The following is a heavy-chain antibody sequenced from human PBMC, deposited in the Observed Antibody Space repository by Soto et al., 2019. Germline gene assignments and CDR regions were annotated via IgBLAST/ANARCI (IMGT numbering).Heavy chain of an antibody. V-gene: IGHV1-3*05. CDR2: INAGNGNT. D-gene: IGHD3-22*01. Sequence: QVQLVQSGTEEMKPGASVKVSCKASGYTLTRYSIHWVRQAPGQRLEWMGWINAGNGNTKLSKKFQGRVTITSDTSASTAYMQLRGTRSAETAVYYCAILGTYYFDNSDNYFDFWGQGTLATVS. CDR1: GYTLTRYS. CDR3: AILGTYYFDNSDNYFDF. J-gene: IGHJ4*02.